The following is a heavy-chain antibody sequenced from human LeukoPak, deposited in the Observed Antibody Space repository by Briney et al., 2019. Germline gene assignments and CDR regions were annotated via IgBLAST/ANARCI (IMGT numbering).Heavy chain of an antibody. V-gene: IGHV3-74*01. CDR2: INPDGSTT. J-gene: IGHJ4*02. D-gene: IGHD2-21*02. CDR3: ARDGRCGGDCYAS. Sequence: GGSLRLSCSASGFTFTTFWMNWVRQVPGKGLVWVSLINPDGSTTTYADSVKGRFTISRDNAKNALYLQMNSLRVEDTAVYYCARDGRCGGDCYASWGQGTLVTVSS. CDR1: GFTFTTFW.